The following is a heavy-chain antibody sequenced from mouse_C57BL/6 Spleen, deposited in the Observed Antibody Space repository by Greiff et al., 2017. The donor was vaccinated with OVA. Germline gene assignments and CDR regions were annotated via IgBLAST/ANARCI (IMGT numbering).Heavy chain of an antibody. V-gene: IGHV1-26*01. D-gene: IGHD1-1*01. J-gene: IGHJ2*01. CDR2: INPNNGGT. CDR3: ARGGSNYLFFDY. Sequence: EVQLQQSGPELVKPGASVKISCKASGYTFTDYYMNWVKQSHGKSLEWIGDINPNNGGTSYNQKFKGKATLTVDKSSSTAYMELRSLTSEDSAVYYCARGGSNYLFFDYWGQGTTLTVSS. CDR1: GYTFTDYY.